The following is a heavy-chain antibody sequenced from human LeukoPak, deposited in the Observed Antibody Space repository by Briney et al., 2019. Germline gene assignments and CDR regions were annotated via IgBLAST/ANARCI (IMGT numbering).Heavy chain of an antibody. V-gene: IGHV3-30*18. D-gene: IGHD2-15*01. CDR3: AKDPSIVVVVDNYFDY. CDR2: ISYDGSNK. J-gene: IGHJ4*02. Sequence: GGSLRLSCAASGFTFRSYGMHWVRQAPGKGLEWVAVISYDGSNKYYADSVKGRFTISSDNSKNTLYLQMNSLRAEDTAVYYCAKDPSIVVVVDNYFDYWGQGTLVTVSS. CDR1: GFTFRSYG.